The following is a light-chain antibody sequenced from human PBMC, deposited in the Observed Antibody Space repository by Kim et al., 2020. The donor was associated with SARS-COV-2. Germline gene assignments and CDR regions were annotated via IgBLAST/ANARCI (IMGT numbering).Light chain of an antibody. CDR2: GAS. V-gene: IGKV3-15*01. J-gene: IGKJ2*01. Sequence: IVINPFSVHLVVFPGERATLSRRASQSVRSNLAWYQQKRGQAPRLLIYGASTRATGIPARFSGSGSGTEFTLTISSLQSEDFAVYYCQQYNSWPPEDTFGQGTKLEI. CDR1: QSVRSN. CDR3: QQYNSWPPEDT.